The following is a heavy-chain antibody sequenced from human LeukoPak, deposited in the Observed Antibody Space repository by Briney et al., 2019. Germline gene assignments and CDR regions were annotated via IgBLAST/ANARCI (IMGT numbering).Heavy chain of an antibody. CDR1: GYSISSDYY. J-gene: IGHJ5*02. V-gene: IGHV4-38-2*02. D-gene: IGHD6-13*01. CDR3: ARVSRSYPSPRVYYWFDP. CDR2: INHSGYT. Sequence: PSETLPLTCTVSGYSISSDYYWGWIRQPPGKGLEWIGSINHSGYTYYNPSLKSRVTISIDTSKNQFSLKLSSVTAADTAVYYCARVSRSYPSPRVYYWFDPWGQGTLVTVSS.